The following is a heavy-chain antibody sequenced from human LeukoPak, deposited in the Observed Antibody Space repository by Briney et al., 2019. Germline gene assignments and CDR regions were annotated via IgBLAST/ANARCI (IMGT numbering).Heavy chain of an antibody. D-gene: IGHD4-11*01. Sequence: ASVKVSCKASGGTFSSYAISWVRQAPGQGLEWMGGIIPIFGTANYAQKFQGRVTITTDESTSTAYMELSSLRSEDTAVYYCARSDYSNYWFDPWGQGTLVTVSS. CDR3: ARSDYSNYWFDP. V-gene: IGHV1-69*05. J-gene: IGHJ5*02. CDR2: IIPIFGTA. CDR1: GGTFSSYA.